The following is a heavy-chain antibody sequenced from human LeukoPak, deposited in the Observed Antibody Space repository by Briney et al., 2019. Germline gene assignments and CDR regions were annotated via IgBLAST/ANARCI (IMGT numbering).Heavy chain of an antibody. V-gene: IGHV1-2*02. CDR1: GYTFTGYY. J-gene: IGHJ3*02. CDR2: INPNSGGT. D-gene: IGHD4-17*01. CDR3: ARVVTTGTGRSAFDI. Sequence: ASVKVSCKASGYTFTGYYMHWVRQAPGQGLEWMGWINPNSGGTNYAQKFQGRVTMTRNTSISTAYMELSSLRSEDTAVYYCARVVTTGTGRSAFDIWGQGTMVTVSS.